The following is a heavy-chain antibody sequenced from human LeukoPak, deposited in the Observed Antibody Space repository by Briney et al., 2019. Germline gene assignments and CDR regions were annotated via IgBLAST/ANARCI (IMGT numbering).Heavy chain of an antibody. CDR3: ARGPGYSSGWYGVSGLDY. CDR1: GYSFTSYY. J-gene: IGHJ4*02. D-gene: IGHD6-19*01. V-gene: IGHV1-2*02. CDR2: INPNSGSI. Sequence: ASVKVSCKASGYSFTSYYMHWVRQAPGQGLEWMGIINPNSGSISYAQKFQGRVTMTRDTSISTAYMELSRLRSDDTAVYYCARGPGYSSGWYGVSGLDYWGQGTLVTVSS.